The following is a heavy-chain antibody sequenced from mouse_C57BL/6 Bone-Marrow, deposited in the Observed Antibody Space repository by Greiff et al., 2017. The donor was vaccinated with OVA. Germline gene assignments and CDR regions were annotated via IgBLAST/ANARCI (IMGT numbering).Heavy chain of an antibody. J-gene: IGHJ3*01. CDR2: IDPSDSYT. CDR1: GYTFTSYW. Sequence: QVQLQQPGAELVRPGTSVKLSCKASGYTFTSYWMHWVKQRPGQGLEWIGVIDPSDSYTNYNQKFKGKATLTVDTSSSTAYMQLSSLTSEDSAVYYCARNYIYGSTLHFAYWGEGTLLTVS. CDR3: ARNYIYGSTLHFAY. D-gene: IGHD1-1*01. V-gene: IGHV1-59*01.